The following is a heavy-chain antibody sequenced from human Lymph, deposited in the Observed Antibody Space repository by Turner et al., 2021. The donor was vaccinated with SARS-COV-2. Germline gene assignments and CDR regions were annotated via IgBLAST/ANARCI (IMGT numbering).Heavy chain of an antibody. Sequence: QVQLVESGGGVVQPGRSLRLSCAASEFTFSNSGMHWVRQAPGKGLEWVAVIWCDGSNKYYADSVKGRFTISRDNSKNTLYLQMNSLRAEDTAVYYCARHNGGRLDYWGQGTLVTVSS. CDR1: EFTFSNSG. D-gene: IGHD3-16*01. V-gene: IGHV3-33*01. CDR2: IWCDGSNK. J-gene: IGHJ4*02. CDR3: ARHNGGRLDY.